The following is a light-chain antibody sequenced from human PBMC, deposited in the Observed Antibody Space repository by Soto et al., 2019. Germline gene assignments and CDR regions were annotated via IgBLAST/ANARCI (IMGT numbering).Light chain of an antibody. CDR2: GNS. V-gene: IGLV1-40*01. J-gene: IGLJ2*01. Sequence: QPVLTQPPSVSGAPGQRVTISCTGSSSNIGAGYDVHWYQQLPGTAPKLLIYGNSNRPSGVPDRFSGSKYGTSASLAITGLQAEDEADYYCQSYDSSLSGLVFGGGTKVTVL. CDR1: SSNIGAGYD. CDR3: QSYDSSLSGLV.